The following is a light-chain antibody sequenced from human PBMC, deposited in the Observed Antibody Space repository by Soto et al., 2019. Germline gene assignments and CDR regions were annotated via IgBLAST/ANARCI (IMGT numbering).Light chain of an antibody. CDR3: QQYYNWPLT. CDR1: QSVSST. J-gene: IGKJ4*01. V-gene: IGKV3-15*01. CDR2: AAS. Sequence: EIVMAQSPATLSVSPGERATLSCRASQSVSSTLAWYQQKPGQAPRLLIYAASTRATGFPARFSGSGSGTDFTLSISTLEPEDFAVYYCQQYYNWPLTFGGGTKVDI.